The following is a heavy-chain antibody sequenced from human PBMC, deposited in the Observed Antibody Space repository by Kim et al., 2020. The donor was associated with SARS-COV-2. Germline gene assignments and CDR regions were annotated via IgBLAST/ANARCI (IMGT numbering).Heavy chain of an antibody. Sequence: GESLKISCKGSGYSFTSYWISWVRQMPGKGLEWMGRIDPSDSYTNYSPSFQGHVTISADKSISTAYLQWSSLKASDTAMYYCARRHYYDSSGYLLPAYDIWGQGTMVTVSS. CDR3: ARRHYYDSSGYLLPAYDI. CDR2: IDPSDSYT. D-gene: IGHD3-22*01. J-gene: IGHJ3*02. CDR1: GYSFTSYW. V-gene: IGHV5-10-1*01.